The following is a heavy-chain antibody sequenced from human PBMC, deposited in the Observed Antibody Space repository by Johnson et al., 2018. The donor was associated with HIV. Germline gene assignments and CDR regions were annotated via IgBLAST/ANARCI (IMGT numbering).Heavy chain of an antibody. D-gene: IGHD1-26*01. V-gene: IGHV3-33*05. CDR3: TTSVGATLRGAFDI. Sequence: WVAVISYDGSNKYYADSVKGRFTISRDNSKNTLYLQMNSLKTEDTAVYYCTTSVGATLRGAFDIWGQGTMVTVSS. J-gene: IGHJ3*02. CDR2: ISYDGSNK.